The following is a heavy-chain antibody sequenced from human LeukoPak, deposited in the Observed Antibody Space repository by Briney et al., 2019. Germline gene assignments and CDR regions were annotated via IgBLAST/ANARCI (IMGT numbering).Heavy chain of an antibody. CDR2: ISYDGTNA. D-gene: IGHD1-26*01. V-gene: IGHV3-30*18. J-gene: IGHJ4*02. Sequence: PGGSLRLSCAASGFTFSSYGIHWVRQAPGKGLEWVAVISYDGTNAYYAESVKGRFTISRDNSKNTLSQQMNSLRPEDTAVYYCAKDYLATEGGIFDSWSQGTLVTVSS. CDR3: AKDYLATEGGIFDS. CDR1: GFTFSSYG.